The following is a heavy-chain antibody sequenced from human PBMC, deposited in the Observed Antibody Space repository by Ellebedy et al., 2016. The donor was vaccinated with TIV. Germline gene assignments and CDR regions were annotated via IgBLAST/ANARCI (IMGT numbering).Heavy chain of an antibody. CDR2: IYPGDSDT. J-gene: IGHJ4*02. D-gene: IGHD3-9*01. CDR3: ARHTSGYYDILTGLIAPID. V-gene: IGHV5-51*01. Sequence: GESLKISXKGSGYSFTSYWIGWVRQMPGKGLEWMGIIYPGDSDTRYSPSFQGQVTISADKSISTAYLQWSSLKASDTAMYYCARHTSGYYDILTGLIAPIDWGQGTLVTVSS. CDR1: GYSFTSYW.